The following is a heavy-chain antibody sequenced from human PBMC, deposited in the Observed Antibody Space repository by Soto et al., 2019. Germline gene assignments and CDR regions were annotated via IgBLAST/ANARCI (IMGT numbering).Heavy chain of an antibody. D-gene: IGHD3-10*01. V-gene: IGHV1-2*04. CDR2: INPNSGGT. CDR3: ARSQYPKYYYGSGSRNWFDP. J-gene: IGHJ5*02. CDR1: GYTFTGYY. Sequence: QVQLVQSGAEVKKPGASVKVSCKASGYTFTGYYMHWVRQAPGQGLEWMGWINPNSGGTNYAQKFQGWVTMTRDTSISTAYMELSRRRSDDTAVYYCARSQYPKYYYGSGSRNWFDPWGQGTLVTVSS.